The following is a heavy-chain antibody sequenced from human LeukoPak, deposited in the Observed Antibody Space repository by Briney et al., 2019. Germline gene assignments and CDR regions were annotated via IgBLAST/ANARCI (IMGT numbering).Heavy chain of an antibody. D-gene: IGHD2-2*01. V-gene: IGHV3-23*01. CDR3: AKEPREYCSSTSCPNWIDP. J-gene: IGHJ5*02. CDR2: LSASGGTT. Sequence: GGSLRLSCAASGFTFSSYAMSWVRQAPGKGLEWVSALSASGGTTYYADSVKGRFTISRDNSKNTLYLQMSSLRAEDTAVYYCAKEPREYCSSTSCPNWIDPWGQGTLVTASS. CDR1: GFTFSSYA.